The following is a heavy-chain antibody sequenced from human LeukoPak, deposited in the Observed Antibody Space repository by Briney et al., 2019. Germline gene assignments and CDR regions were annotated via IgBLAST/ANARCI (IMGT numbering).Heavy chain of an antibody. D-gene: IGHD3-9*01. CDR1: GFTFSTYS. V-gene: IGHV3-21*01. Sequence: GGSLRLSCAVSGFTFSTYSMNWVRQAPGKGLEWVSSISTSGSYIYYADSLKGRFTISRDNAKNSLYLQMNSLRAEDTAVYYCAVALNFDWLPVDAFDIWGQGTMVTVSS. CDR3: AVALNFDWLPVDAFDI. CDR2: ISTSGSYI. J-gene: IGHJ3*02.